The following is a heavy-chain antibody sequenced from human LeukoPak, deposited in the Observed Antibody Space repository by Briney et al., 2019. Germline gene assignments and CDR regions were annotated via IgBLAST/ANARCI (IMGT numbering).Heavy chain of an antibody. CDR2: ISYDGSNK. Sequence: GGSLRLSCAASGFTFSSYAMHWVRRAPGKGLEWVAVISYDGSNKYYADSVKGRFTISRDNSKNTLYLQMNSLRAEDTAVYYCARDGAPRSGGLFDYWGQGTLVTVSS. CDR3: ARDGAPRSGGLFDY. D-gene: IGHD3-10*01. J-gene: IGHJ4*02. CDR1: GFTFSSYA. V-gene: IGHV3-30-3*01.